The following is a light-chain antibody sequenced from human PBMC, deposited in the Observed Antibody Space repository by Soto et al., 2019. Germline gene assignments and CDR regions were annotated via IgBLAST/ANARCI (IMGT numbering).Light chain of an antibody. CDR3: QQFNGYSTWT. CDR2: NAS. CDR1: QSISIW. J-gene: IGKJ1*01. Sequence: DIQMTQSPSTLSASVGDRVTITCRASQSISIWLVWYQQKPGKAPKLLIFNASTLKSGVPSRFSGSGSETEFTLTINGLQPDDFATYYCQQFNGYSTWTFGQGTKVEFK. V-gene: IGKV1-5*01.